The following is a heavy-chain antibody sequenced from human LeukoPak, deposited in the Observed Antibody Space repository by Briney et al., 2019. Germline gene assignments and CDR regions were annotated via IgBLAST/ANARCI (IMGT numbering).Heavy chain of an antibody. D-gene: IGHD3-10*01. V-gene: IGHV4-34*01. Sequence: SETLSLTCAVYGGSFSGYYWRWIRQPPGKGLEWIGEINHSGSTNYNPSLKSRVTISVDTSKNQFSLKLSSATAADTAVYYCARGRVGYYYGSGALNWFDPWGQGTLVTVSS. CDR1: GGSFSGYY. CDR3: ARGRVGYYYGSGALNWFDP. J-gene: IGHJ5*02. CDR2: INHSGST.